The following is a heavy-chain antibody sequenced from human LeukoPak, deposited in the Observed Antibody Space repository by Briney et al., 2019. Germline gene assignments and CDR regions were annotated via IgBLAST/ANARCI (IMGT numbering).Heavy chain of an antibody. CDR2: ISYDGSNK. J-gene: IGHJ4*02. CDR3: AKDQPYYDFWRGPFDY. Sequence: GGSLRLSCAASGFTFSSYAMHWVRQAPGKGLEWVAVISYDGSNKYYADSVKGRFTISRDNSKNTLYLQMNSLRAEDTAVYYCAKDQPYYDFWRGPFDYWGQGTLVTVSS. V-gene: IGHV3-30-3*01. D-gene: IGHD3-3*01. CDR1: GFTFSSYA.